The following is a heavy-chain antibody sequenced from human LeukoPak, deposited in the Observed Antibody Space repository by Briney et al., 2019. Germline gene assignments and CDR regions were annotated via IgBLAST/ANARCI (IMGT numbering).Heavy chain of an antibody. D-gene: IGHD2-21*02. CDR3: ARVLGYCGGDCPYYYYYGMDV. V-gene: IGHV3-9*01. CDR2: ISWNSGSI. J-gene: IGHJ6*02. Sequence: GRSLRLSCAASGFTFDDYAMHWVRQAPGKGLEWVSGISWNSGSIGYADSVKGRFTISRDNAKNSLYLQMNSLRAEDTALYYCARVLGYCGGDCPYYYYYGMDVWGQGTTVTVSS. CDR1: GFTFDDYA.